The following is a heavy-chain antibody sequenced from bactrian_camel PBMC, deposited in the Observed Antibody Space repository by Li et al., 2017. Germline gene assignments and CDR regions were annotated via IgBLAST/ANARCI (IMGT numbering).Heavy chain of an antibody. Sequence: SGGGLVQPGGSLRLSCAASGFTFSSLFMNWVRQAPGTGKGLEWVSSIYSTGTGSSTYYADSVKGRFTISRDSAKNTVYLQMNDLKPEATSMYYCAARVAVKPCGMSWYHYTNWGQGTQVTV. CDR1: GFTFSSLF. V-gene: IGHV3-2*01. D-gene: IGHD3*01. CDR3: AARVAVKPCGMSWYHYTN. J-gene: IGHJ4*01. CDR2: IYSTGTGSST.